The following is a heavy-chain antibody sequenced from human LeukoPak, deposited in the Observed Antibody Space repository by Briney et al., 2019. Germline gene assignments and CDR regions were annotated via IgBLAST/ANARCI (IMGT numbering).Heavy chain of an antibody. CDR3: ATFIFGGDGMDV. Sequence: TLSLTCTVSGGSISSGDYYWSWIRQPPGKGLEWIGYIYYSGSTYYNPSLKSRVTISVDTSKNQFSLKLSSVTAADTAVYYCATFIFGGDGMDVWGQGTTVTVSS. V-gene: IGHV4-30-4*01. CDR2: IYYSGST. CDR1: GGSISSGDYY. J-gene: IGHJ6*02. D-gene: IGHD3-3*02.